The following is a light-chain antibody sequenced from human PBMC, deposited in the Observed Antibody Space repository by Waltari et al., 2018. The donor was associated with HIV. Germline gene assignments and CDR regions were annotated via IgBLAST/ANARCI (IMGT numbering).Light chain of an antibody. V-gene: IGLV1-51*01. CDR1: SSNIGNNY. CDR2: DNN. CDR3: GTWDSSLSAGV. J-gene: IGLJ2*01. Sequence: QSVLTQPPSVSAAPGQKVTISCSGSSSNIGNNYVSWYQQRPGTAPKHLIYDNNKRPSGIPDRFAGSKAGTSATLGITGLQTGSEADYYCGTWDSSLSAGVFGGGTKLTVL.